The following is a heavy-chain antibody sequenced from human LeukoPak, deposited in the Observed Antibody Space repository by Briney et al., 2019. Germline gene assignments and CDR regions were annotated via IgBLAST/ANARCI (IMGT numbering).Heavy chain of an antibody. CDR2: ITGSGGTT. Sequence: GGSLRLSCAASGFTFSNYAMNWVRRAPGKGLEWVSAITGSGGTTYYADSTKGRFTISRDNSKNTLYLQMNSLRAEDTAVYYCAKGAGIVVPGIILHWGQGILVIVSS. J-gene: IGHJ4*02. D-gene: IGHD3-22*01. CDR3: AKGAGIVVPGIILH. V-gene: IGHV3-23*01. CDR1: GFTFSNYA.